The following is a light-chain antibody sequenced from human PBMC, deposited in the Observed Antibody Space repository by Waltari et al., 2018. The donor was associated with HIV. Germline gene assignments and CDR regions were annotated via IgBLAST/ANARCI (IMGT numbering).Light chain of an antibody. V-gene: IGKV3-15*01. CDR3: QQYNSWPFS. J-gene: IGKJ4*01. CDR2: DAS. Sequence: IVMAQSPATLSLSPGARATVSCGASQNIGTSLAWYHQRHGQPPRLLIYDASAGATGVSANFVGSGSGANFSLTISNVQSDDFAVYFWQQYNSWPFSFGEGTKLEIK. CDR1: QNIGTS.